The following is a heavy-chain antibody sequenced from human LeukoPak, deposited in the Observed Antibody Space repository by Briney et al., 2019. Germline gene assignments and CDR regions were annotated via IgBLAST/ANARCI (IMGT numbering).Heavy chain of an antibody. CDR1: GGSFSGYF. CDR3: TRAASSGPLFTYHMDV. CDR2: INHGGST. Sequence: RPSETLSLTCAVYGGSFSGYFWSWIRQSPGKGLEWIGEINHGGSTTYNPSLQSRVTMSVDTSTNQISLKMTSVTAADTAVYYCTRAASSGPLFTYHMDVWGKGTTVTVSS. V-gene: IGHV4-34*01. J-gene: IGHJ6*03. D-gene: IGHD3-22*01.